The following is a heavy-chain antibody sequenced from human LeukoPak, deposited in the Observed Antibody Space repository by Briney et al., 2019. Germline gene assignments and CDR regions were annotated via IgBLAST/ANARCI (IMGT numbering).Heavy chain of an antibody. D-gene: IGHD3-10*01. CDR1: GGSMSSYY. J-gene: IGHJ5*02. CDR3: ALRMVRGVIDWFDP. V-gene: IGHV4-59*07. CDR2: IYYSGRT. Sequence: SDTLSLTCTVFGGSMSSYYWGWIRHPPGGGLEWIGYIYYSGRTNYNPSIKSRVNLSVDTSKNQFSLKLSSVTAADTAVYYCALRMVRGVIDWFDPWGQGTLVTVSS.